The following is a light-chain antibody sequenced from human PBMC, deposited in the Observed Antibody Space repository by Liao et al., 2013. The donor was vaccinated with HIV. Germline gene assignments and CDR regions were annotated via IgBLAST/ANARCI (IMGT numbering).Light chain of an antibody. CDR2: SDD. V-gene: IGLV3-21*04. J-gene: IGLJ3*02. Sequence: SYVLTQPPSVSVAPGETASITCGGNNIGSQSVHWYQQKAVQAPVLVIYSDDDRPSGISERFSGSNSGNTATLTISRVEAGDEADYYCQVWDSTSDHWVFGGGTMLTVL. CDR1: NIGSQS. CDR3: QVWDSTSDHWV.